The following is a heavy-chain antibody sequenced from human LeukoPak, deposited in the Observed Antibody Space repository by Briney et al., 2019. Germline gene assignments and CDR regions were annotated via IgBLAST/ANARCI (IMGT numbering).Heavy chain of an antibody. CDR3: ARDLLRGVTGSWFEAFDI. CDR2: ISPRGST. D-gene: IGHD6-13*01. CDR1: GGSISSGPYY. V-gene: IGHV4-61*02. Sequence: SETLSLTCTASGGSISSGPYYWNWIRQPAGKGLEWIGRISPRGSTLYNPSLKSRLTLSIDTSNNHFSLSLNSVTAADTAIYYCARDLLRGVTGSWFEAFDIWGQGTMVTVSS. J-gene: IGHJ3*02.